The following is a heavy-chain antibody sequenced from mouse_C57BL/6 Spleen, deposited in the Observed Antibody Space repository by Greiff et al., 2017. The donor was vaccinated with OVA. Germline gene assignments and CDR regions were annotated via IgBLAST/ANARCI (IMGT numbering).Heavy chain of an antibody. CDR3: ARGGTPYYYAMDY. D-gene: IGHD2-14*01. V-gene: IGHV8-12*01. CDR1: GFSLSTSGMG. J-gene: IGHJ4*01. CDR2: IYWDDDK. Sequence: QVTLKVSGPGLLQSSQTLSLTCSFSGFSLSTSGMGVSWIRQPSGKGLEWLAHIYWDDDKRYNPSLKSRLTISKDTSRNQVFLKITSVDTADTATYYCARGGTPYYYAMDYWGQGTSVTVSS.